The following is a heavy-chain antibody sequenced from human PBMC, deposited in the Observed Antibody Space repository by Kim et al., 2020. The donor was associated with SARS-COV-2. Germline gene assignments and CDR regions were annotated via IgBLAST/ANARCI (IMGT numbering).Heavy chain of an antibody. CDR3: ARRGFSSGLDY. V-gene: IGHV3-74*01. D-gene: IGHD6-19*01. CDR1: GFTFSSYW. CDR2: INSDGSST. J-gene: IGHJ4*02. Sequence: GGSLRLSCAASGFTFSSYWMHWVRQAPGKGLVWVSRINSDGSSTSYADSVKGRFTISRDNAKNTLYLQMNSLRAEDTAVYYCARRGFSSGLDYWGQGTLVTVSS.